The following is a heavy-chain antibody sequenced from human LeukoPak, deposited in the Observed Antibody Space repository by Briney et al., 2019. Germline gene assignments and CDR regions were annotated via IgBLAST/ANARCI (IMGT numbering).Heavy chain of an antibody. CDR3: ASRDPCSGGTCYGLGY. CDR2: ISGGGSTI. D-gene: IGHD2-15*01. J-gene: IGHJ4*02. V-gene: IGHV3-23*01. Sequence: GGSLRFSSAASGFTFSSYAMSWVRQAPGRGLEWVSVISGGGSTIKYADSVKGRFTISRDNSKNTVYLQMNSLRAEDTAVYYCASRDPCSGGTCYGLGYWGQGTLVTVSS. CDR1: GFTFSSYA.